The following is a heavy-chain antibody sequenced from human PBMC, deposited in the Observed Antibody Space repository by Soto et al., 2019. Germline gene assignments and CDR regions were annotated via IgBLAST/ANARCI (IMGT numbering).Heavy chain of an antibody. J-gene: IGHJ5*02. CDR3: ARINFDYYDSSGYSRWFDP. CDR2: IYHSGST. CDR1: GGSISSSSYY. Sequence: SETLSLTCTVSGGSISSSSYYWGWIRQPPGKGLEWIGSIYHSGSTYYNPSLKSRVTILLDRSKNQFSLKLSSVTAADTAVYYCARINFDYYDSSGYSRWFDPWGQGTLVTVSS. D-gene: IGHD3-22*01. V-gene: IGHV4-39*07.